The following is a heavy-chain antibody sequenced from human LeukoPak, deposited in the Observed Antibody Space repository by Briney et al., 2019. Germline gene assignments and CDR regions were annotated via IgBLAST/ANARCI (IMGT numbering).Heavy chain of an antibody. Sequence: GGSLRLSCAASEFDFSSHAMTWVRQAPGKGLEWVSAISISGSKTYYADSVKGRFTISRDNSKNTLYLQMNSLRAEDTAVYYCAKEGGLLWFGELSYWGQGTLVTVSP. V-gene: IGHV3-23*01. CDR2: ISISGSKT. D-gene: IGHD3-10*01. CDR3: AKEGGLLWFGELSY. J-gene: IGHJ4*02. CDR1: EFDFSSHA.